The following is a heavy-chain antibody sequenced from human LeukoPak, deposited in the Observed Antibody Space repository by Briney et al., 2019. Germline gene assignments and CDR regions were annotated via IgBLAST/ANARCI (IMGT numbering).Heavy chain of an antibody. V-gene: IGHV3-48*03. CDR3: ARGGSSWYEYFQH. D-gene: IGHD6-13*01. CDR1: GFTFSSYE. Sequence: EPGGSLRLSCAASGFTFSSYEMNWVRQAPGKGLEWVSYISSSGSTTYYADSVKGRFTISRDNAKNSLYLQMNSLRAEDTAVYYCARGGSSWYEYFQHWGQGTLVTVSS. CDR2: ISSSGSTT. J-gene: IGHJ1*01.